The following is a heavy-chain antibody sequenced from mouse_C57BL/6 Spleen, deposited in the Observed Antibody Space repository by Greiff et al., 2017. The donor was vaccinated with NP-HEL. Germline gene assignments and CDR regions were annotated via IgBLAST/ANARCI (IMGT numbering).Heavy chain of an antibody. D-gene: IGHD1-1*01. CDR1: GYTFTSYW. CDR2: INPSNGGT. CDR3: ARIPITTVVWWYFDV. Sequence: QVQLQQPGTELVKPGASVKLSCKASGYTFTSYWMHWVKQRPGQGLEWIGNINPSNGGTNYNEKFKSKATLTVDKSSSTAYMQLSSLTSEDSAVYYCARIPITTVVWWYFDVWGTGTTVTVSS. V-gene: IGHV1-53*01. J-gene: IGHJ1*03.